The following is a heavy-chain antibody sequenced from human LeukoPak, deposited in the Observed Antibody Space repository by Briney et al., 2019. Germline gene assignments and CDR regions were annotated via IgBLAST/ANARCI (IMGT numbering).Heavy chain of an antibody. D-gene: IGHD4-17*01. CDR1: GGSVTSAPNY. CDR3: ARDRGNGDYGDYFDS. J-gene: IGHJ4*02. V-gene: IGHV4-61*02. Sequence: PSQTLSLTCSVSGGSVTSAPNYWNWIRQPAGKGLEWIGRIQTSGRVNYNPSLKSRVTVYLDTPKNLVSLQLTSVTAADTAVYYCARDRGNGDYGDYFDSWGQGTQVTVSS. CDR2: IQTSGRV.